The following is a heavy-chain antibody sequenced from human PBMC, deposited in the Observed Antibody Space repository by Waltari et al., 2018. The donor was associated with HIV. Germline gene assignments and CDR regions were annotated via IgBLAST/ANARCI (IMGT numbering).Heavy chain of an antibody. D-gene: IGHD3-22*01. CDR1: RGSISSSSYY. Sequence: QLQLQESGPGLVKPSETLSLTCTVSRGSISSSSYYLGWIRQPPGKGLEWIGSIKYSGGTYYNASLKSRVTISVDTSKNQFSLKLSSVTAADTAVYFCARLGWGFYDTSGYYYFDYWGQGTLVTVSS. CDR2: IKYSGGT. CDR3: ARLGWGFYDTSGYYYFDY. V-gene: IGHV4-39*01. J-gene: IGHJ4*02.